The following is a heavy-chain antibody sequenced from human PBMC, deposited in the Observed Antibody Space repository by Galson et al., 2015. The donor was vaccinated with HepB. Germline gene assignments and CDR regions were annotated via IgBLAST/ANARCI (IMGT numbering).Heavy chain of an antibody. D-gene: IGHD4-17*01. CDR3: ARYHGDYRAFDY. V-gene: IGHV3-33*01. CDR2: IWFDGSKD. Sequence: SLRLSCAASGFTFSSYGMHWVRQAPGKGLEWVALIWFDGSKDYYADSVKGRFAISRDNSNNILYLQMNNLRVEDTAEYYCARYHGDYRAFDYWGQGTLVTVSS. CDR1: GFTFSSYG. J-gene: IGHJ4*02.